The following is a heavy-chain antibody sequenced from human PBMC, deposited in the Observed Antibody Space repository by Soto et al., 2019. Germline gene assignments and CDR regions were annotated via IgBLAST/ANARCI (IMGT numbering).Heavy chain of an antibody. Sequence: SVKVSCKASGGTFSSYAISWVRQAPGQGLEWMGGIIPIFGTANYAQKFQGRVTITADESTSTAYMELSSLRSEDTAVYYCARDPPRGTTYYYGMDVWGQGTTVTVSS. CDR2: IIPIFGTA. CDR3: ARDPPRGTTYYYGMDV. D-gene: IGHD1-26*01. J-gene: IGHJ6*02. V-gene: IGHV1-69*13. CDR1: GGTFSSYA.